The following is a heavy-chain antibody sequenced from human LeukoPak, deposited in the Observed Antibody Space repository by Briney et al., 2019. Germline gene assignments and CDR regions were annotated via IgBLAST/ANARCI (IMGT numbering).Heavy chain of an antibody. CDR2: ISYDASNK. CDR1: GFTFSTYA. J-gene: IGHJ6*04. D-gene: IGHD2-15*01. Sequence: TGRSLRLSCAASGFTFSTYAMHWVRPAPGKGLEWVTIISYDASNKYYADSVKARFTISRDNSKNTLYLQLDSLGPEDTAVYYCAKSRPVAVVAAYMDVWGKGTTVTVSS. V-gene: IGHV3-30*18. CDR3: AKSRPVAVVAAYMDV.